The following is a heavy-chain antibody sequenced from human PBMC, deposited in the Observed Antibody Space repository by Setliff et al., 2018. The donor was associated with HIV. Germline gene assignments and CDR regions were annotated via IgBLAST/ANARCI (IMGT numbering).Heavy chain of an antibody. CDR2: IYYSGST. V-gene: IGHV4-59*01. CDR1: GGSISSYY. CDR3: ARGQLLNYYYYYYMDV. J-gene: IGHJ6*03. D-gene: IGHD2-2*01. Sequence: SETLSLTCTVSGGSISSYYWSWIRQPPGKGLEWIGYIYYSGSTNYNPSLKSRVTISVDTSKNQFSLKLSSVTAADTAVYYCARGQLLNYYYYYYMDVWGKGTTVTVSS.